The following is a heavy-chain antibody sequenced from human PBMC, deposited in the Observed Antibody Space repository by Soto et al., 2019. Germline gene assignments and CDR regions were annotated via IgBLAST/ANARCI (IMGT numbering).Heavy chain of an antibody. D-gene: IGHD5-12*01. J-gene: IGHJ4*02. CDR3: ARVPGYSGYDCYFDY. Sequence: SVKVSCKASGGTFSSYAISWVRQAPGQGLEWMGGIIPIFGTANYAQKFQGRVTITADESTSTAYMELSSLRSEDTAVYYCARVPGYSGYDCYFDYWGQGTLVTVS. CDR1: GGTFSSYA. V-gene: IGHV1-69*13. CDR2: IIPIFGTA.